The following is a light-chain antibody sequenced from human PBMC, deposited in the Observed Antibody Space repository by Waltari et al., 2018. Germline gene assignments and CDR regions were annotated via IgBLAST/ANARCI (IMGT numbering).Light chain of an antibody. V-gene: IGLV1-44*01. CDR2: SSN. J-gene: IGLJ3*02. Sequence: QSVLTQPPSASGTPGQRVTISCSGRNSNIGSNTVNWYQQLPGTAPKLLIYSSNPRPAGVLDRFSAAASGTSAALAISGLQSEDEADYYCAVWDDSLNGRVFGGGTKLTVL. CDR3: AVWDDSLNGRV. CDR1: NSNIGSNT.